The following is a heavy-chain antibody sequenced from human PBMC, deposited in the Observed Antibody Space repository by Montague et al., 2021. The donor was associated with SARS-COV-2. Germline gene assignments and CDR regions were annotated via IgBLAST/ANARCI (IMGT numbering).Heavy chain of an antibody. CDR3: ARGRQHINMVVVVVTGGEYYFDF. V-gene: IGHV4-34*01. CDR2: INHRGST. D-gene: IGHD3-22*01. J-gene: IGHJ4*02. Sequence: SETLSLTCAVYDGSFSDYSWTWIRQPPGKGLEWIGEINHRGSTNYNLSLKSRVTISVDTSKNQFSLKTTSVTAADTAVYYCARGRQHINMVVVVVTGGEYYFDFWGQGTLVAVSS. CDR1: DGSFSDYS.